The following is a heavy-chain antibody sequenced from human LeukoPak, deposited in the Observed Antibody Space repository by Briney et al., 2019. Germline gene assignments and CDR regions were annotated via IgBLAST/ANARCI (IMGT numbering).Heavy chain of an antibody. Sequence: GGSLRLSCAASGFTFSSYSMNWVRQAPGKGLEWVSSISNSGDKTFYADSVKGRFTISRDNSKNTLYLQMNSQRAEDTAVYYCASRYIYGDFGRLDAFDIWGQGTMVTVS. D-gene: IGHD4-17*01. CDR1: GFTFSSYS. CDR3: ASRYIYGDFGRLDAFDI. CDR2: ISNSGDKT. V-gene: IGHV3-23*01. J-gene: IGHJ3*02.